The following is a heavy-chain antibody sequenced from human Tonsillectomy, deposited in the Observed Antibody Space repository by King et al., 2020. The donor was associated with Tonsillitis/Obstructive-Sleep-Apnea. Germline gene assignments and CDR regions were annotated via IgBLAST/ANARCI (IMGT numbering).Heavy chain of an antibody. CDR1: GYTFTKYG. CDR2: ISPYNGNT. J-gene: IGHJ5*02. D-gene: IGHD3-3*01. CDR3: ARDQTRDDFWSGREEGTWFAP. Sequence: QLVQSGAEVKKPGASVRVSCKASGYTFTKYGISWVRQAPGQGLEWLGRISPYNGNTNYAQKFQDRVFLTTDTSTSTAYMELRSLRSDDTAVYYCARDQTRDDFWSGREEGTWFAPWGQGTLVTVSS. V-gene: IGHV1-18*01.